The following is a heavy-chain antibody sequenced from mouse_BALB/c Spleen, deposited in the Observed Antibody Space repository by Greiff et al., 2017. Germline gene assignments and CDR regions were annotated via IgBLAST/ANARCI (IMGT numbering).Heavy chain of an antibody. CDR2: IDTSDSYT. D-gene: IGHD1-1*01. J-gene: IGHJ2*01. Sequence: QGQLQQPGAELVMPGASVKMSCKASGYTFTDYWMHWVKQRPGQGLEWIGAIDTSDSYTSYNQKFKGKATLTVDESSSTAYMQLSSLTSEDSAVYYCARVLLRDYYFDYWGQGTTLTVSS. CDR1: GYTFTDYW. CDR3: ARVLLRDYYFDY. V-gene: IGHV1-69*01.